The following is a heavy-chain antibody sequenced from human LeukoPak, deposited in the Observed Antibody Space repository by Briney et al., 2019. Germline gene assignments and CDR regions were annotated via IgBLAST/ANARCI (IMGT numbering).Heavy chain of an antibody. Sequence: SETLSLTCTVSGGSVSSGSYYWSWIRQPPGKGLEWIGYIYYSGSTNYNPSLKSRVTISVDTSKNQFSLKLSSVTAADTAVYYCARAAVGGIVGNYYGMDVWGQGTTVTVSS. J-gene: IGHJ6*02. V-gene: IGHV4-61*01. CDR1: GGSVSSGSYY. D-gene: IGHD2-15*01. CDR2: IYYSGST. CDR3: ARAAVGGIVGNYYGMDV.